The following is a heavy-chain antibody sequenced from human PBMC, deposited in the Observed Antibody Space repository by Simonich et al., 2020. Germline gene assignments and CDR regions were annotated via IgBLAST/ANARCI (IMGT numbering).Heavy chain of an antibody. CDR1: GFTFRSYA. Sequence: EVQLLESGGGLVQPGGSLRLSCAASGFTFRSYAMSWGGQAPGKGLEGVSAISGSGGSTYYADSVKGRFTISRDNSKNTLYLQMNSLRAEDTAVYYCATYYFDYWGQGTLVTVSS. CDR2: ISGSGGST. V-gene: IGHV3-23*01. J-gene: IGHJ4*02. CDR3: ATYYFDY.